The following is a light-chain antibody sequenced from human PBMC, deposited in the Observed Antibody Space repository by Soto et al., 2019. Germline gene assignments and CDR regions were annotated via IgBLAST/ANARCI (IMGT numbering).Light chain of an antibody. J-gene: IGLJ1*01. CDR2: DVS. Sequence: QSVLAQRAAGSGSPGQSITISCAGTSSDVGGYNYVSWYQHHPGKAPKLLIYDVSNRPPGISNRFSGSKSDNTASLTISGLQPEDEADYYCSSYTTSNTRQIVFGTGTKVTVL. CDR1: SSDVGGYNY. CDR3: SSYTTSNTRQIV. V-gene: IGLV2-14*03.